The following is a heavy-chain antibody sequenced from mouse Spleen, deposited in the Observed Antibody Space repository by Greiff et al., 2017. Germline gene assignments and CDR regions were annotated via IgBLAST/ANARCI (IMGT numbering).Heavy chain of an antibody. CDR3: ARHAVYYGNFHAMDY. CDR2: IWSDGST. CDR1: GFSLTSYG. V-gene: IGHV2-6-1*01. J-gene: IGHJ4*01. Sequence: VKLMETGPGLVAPSQSLSITCTVSGFSLTSYGVHWVRQPPGKGLEWLVVIWSDGSTNYNSALKSRLSISKDNSKSQVFLKMNSLQTDDTAMYYCARHAVYYGNFHAMDYWGQGTSVTVSS. D-gene: IGHD2-1*01.